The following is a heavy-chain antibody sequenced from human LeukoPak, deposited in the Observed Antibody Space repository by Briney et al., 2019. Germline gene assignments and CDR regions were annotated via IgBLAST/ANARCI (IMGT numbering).Heavy chain of an antibody. CDR1: GGSISSSNYY. V-gene: IGHV4-39*07. D-gene: IGHD3-22*01. CDR2: IYSRGST. CDR3: ARDTYYYDSSGQRGFDY. J-gene: IGHJ4*02. Sequence: SETLSLTCIVSGGSISSSNYYWGWIRQSPGKGLEWIGSIYSRGSTYYNPSLKSRVIVSSDMSKNQFSLKLSSVTAADTAVYYCARDTYYYDSSGQRGFDYWGQGTLVTVSS.